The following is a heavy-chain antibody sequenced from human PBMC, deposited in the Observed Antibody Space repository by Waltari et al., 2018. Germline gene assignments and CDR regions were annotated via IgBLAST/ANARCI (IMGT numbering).Heavy chain of an antibody. CDR3: ARVSYFFDY. V-gene: IGHV4-59*01. CDR2: IYYSGST. Sequence: QVQLQESGPGLVTPSETLSLTCTVSGGSISSYYWSWIRQPPGKGLEWIGYIYYSGSTNYNPSLKSRVTISVDTSKNQFSLKLSSVTAADTAVYYCARVSYFFDYWGQGTLVTVSS. CDR1: GGSISSYY. J-gene: IGHJ4*02.